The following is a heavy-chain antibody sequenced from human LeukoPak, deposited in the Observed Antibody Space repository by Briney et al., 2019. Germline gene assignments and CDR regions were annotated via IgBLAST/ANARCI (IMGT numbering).Heavy chain of an antibody. V-gene: IGHV4-34*01. CDR3: ARARSSYGVGAFDI. Sequence: SETLSLTCAVYGGSFSGYYWSWIRQPPGKGLEWIGEINHSGSTNYNPSLKSRVTISVDTSKNQFSLKLTSVTAADTALYYCARARSSYGVGAFDIWGQGTMVTVSS. J-gene: IGHJ3*02. CDR1: GGSFSGYY. D-gene: IGHD4-17*01. CDR2: INHSGST.